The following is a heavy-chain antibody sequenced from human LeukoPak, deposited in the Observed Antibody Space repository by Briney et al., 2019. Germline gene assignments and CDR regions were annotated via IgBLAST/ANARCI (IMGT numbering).Heavy chain of an antibody. Sequence: ASVKVSCKASGYTFTSYYMHWVRQAPGQGLEWMGIINPSGGSTSYAQKFQGRVTMTRDTSTSTVYMELSSLRSEDTAVYYCASGTGGRHDRYASDIWGQGTMVTVSS. CDR3: ASGTGGRHDRYASDI. D-gene: IGHD4-23*01. CDR1: GYTFTSYY. CDR2: INPSGGST. J-gene: IGHJ3*02. V-gene: IGHV1-46*01.